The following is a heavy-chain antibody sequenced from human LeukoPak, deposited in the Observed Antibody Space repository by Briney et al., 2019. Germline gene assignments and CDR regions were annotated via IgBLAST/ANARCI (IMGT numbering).Heavy chain of an antibody. J-gene: IGHJ4*02. V-gene: IGHV4-59*01. Sequence: SETLSLTCTVSGGSISSYYWSWIRQPPGKGLEWIGYIYYSGSTNYNPSLKSRATISVDTSKNQFSLKLSSVTAADTAVYYCARNLGGSSWVFDYWVQGTLVTVSS. CDR2: IYYSGST. D-gene: IGHD6-13*01. CDR1: GGSISSYY. CDR3: ARNLGGSSWVFDY.